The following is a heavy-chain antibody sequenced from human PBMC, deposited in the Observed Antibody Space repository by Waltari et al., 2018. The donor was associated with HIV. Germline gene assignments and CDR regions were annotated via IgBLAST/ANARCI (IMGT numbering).Heavy chain of an antibody. Sequence: ESGGGRAKPGGTLKLSCSGSGLPFKPFGVSWIRQTPGRGLEWISSISDDSSFIYYADSVKGRFTVSRDNVRNSVFLQINDVRAEDTATYFCGAFLCAEDCRDGFDVWGQGTMVTVS. J-gene: IGHJ3*01. D-gene: IGHD2-21*02. CDR1: GLPFKPFG. CDR3: GAFLCAEDCRDGFDV. CDR2: ISDDSSFI. V-gene: IGHV3-21*06.